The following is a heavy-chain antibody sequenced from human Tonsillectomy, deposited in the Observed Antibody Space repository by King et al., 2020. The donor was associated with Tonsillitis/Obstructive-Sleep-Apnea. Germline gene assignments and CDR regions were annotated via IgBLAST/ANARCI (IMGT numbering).Heavy chain of an antibody. D-gene: IGHD6-19*01. CDR3: ARDTDRSSGWYSAGYYYYYGMDV. J-gene: IGHJ6*02. CDR1: GGSISSYY. Sequence: QLQESGPGLVKPSETLSLTCTVSGGSISSYYWSWIRQPAGKGLEWIGRIYTSGSTNYNPSLKSRVTMSVDTSKNQFSLKLSSVTAADTAVYYCARDTDRSSGWYSAGYYYYYGMDVWGQGTTVTVSS. CDR2: IYTSGST. V-gene: IGHV4-4*07.